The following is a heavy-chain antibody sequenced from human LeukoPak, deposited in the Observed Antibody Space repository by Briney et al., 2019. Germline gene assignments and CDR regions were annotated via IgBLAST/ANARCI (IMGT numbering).Heavy chain of an antibody. CDR2: INVYNGHT. Sequence: ASVRVSCKSSGYIFTNYGVSWVRQAPGQGLEWMGWINVYNGHTIYAQEFQGRVTLTTDTSTSTAHMDLRSLRSDDTAVYYCVRDSDHAPDYWGQGTLVTVSS. J-gene: IGHJ4*02. D-gene: IGHD3-10*01. CDR3: VRDSDHAPDY. CDR1: GYIFTNYG. V-gene: IGHV1-18*01.